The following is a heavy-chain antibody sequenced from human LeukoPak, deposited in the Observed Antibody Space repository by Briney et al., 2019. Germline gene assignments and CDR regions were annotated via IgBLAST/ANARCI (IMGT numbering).Heavy chain of an antibody. V-gene: IGHV3-7*03. J-gene: IGHJ4*02. CDR3: AREDDYGDYDGGYNY. CDR2: IKQDGSEK. D-gene: IGHD4-17*01. Sequence: GGSLRLPCAASGFTFSSYWMSWVRQAPGKGLEWVANIKQDGSEKYYVDSVKGRFTISRDNAKNSLYLQMNSLRAEDTAVYYCAREDDYGDYDGGYNYWGQGTLVTVSS. CDR1: GFTFSSYW.